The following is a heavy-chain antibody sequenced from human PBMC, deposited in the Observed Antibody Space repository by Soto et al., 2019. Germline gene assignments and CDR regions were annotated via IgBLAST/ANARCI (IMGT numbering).Heavy chain of an antibody. D-gene: IGHD1-7*01. CDR2: TSHDGSNT. CDR3: ARGNLDV. CDR1: AFTLSKFV. J-gene: IGHJ6*02. Sequence: QVQVVESGGGVVQPGKSLRLSCAASAFTLSKFVMHWVRQAPGRGLEWVAVTSHDGSNTFYADSVKGRFTISRDNSKNTVYLQMNSLRTEDTAVYYCARGNLDVWGQGTTVTVSS. V-gene: IGHV3-30-3*01.